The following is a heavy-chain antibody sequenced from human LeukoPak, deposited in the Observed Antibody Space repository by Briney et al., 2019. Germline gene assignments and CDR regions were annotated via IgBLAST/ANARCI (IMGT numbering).Heavy chain of an antibody. CDR3: ASRVGSAYWFFDL. D-gene: IGHD1-26*01. CDR2: IRYDGSKT. CDR1: GFTFGNYG. J-gene: IGHJ2*01. Sequence: GGSLRLSCAASGFTFGNYGMHWVRQTPGKGLEWVAFIRYDGSKTYYLDSVKGRFTISRDNSNNTLYLQMNSLRPEDTALYYCASRVGSAYWFFDLWGRGSLVTVSS. V-gene: IGHV3-30*02.